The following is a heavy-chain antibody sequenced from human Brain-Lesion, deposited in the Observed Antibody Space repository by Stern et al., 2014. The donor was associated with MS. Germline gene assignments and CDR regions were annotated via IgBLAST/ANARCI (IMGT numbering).Heavy chain of an antibody. CDR3: ARDITGSSAYFAY. CDR2: ISWNSGTI. CDR1: GFTFDDYA. J-gene: IGHJ4*02. D-gene: IGHD1-14*01. Sequence: QLVQSGGDLVQPGRSLRLSCAAFGFTFDDYALHWVRPAPGKGLEWVAGISWNSGTIGYAGSVKGRFTTSRDNAYSSLYLQMNSLRPEDTALYYCARDITGSSAYFAYWGQGTLVTVSS. V-gene: IGHV3-9*01.